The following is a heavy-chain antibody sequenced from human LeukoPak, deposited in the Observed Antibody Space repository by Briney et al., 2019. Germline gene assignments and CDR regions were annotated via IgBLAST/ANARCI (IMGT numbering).Heavy chain of an antibody. V-gene: IGHV4-59*08. J-gene: IGHJ4*01. Sequence: SETLSLTCSVSDGSMGTYYWGWIRQPPGKRLEWIGYIYYSGSTTYNPSLKSRVTVSVDTSKNRFSLKLTSMTAADTAVYYCARGRLGRQHASFFDSWGHGTLVTVSS. CDR1: DGSMGTYY. CDR2: IYYSGST. CDR3: ARGRLGRQHASFFDS. D-gene: IGHD2-2*01.